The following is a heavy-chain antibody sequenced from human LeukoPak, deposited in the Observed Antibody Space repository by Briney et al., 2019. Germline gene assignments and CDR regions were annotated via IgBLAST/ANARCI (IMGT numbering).Heavy chain of an antibody. CDR1: GFTFSNYW. D-gene: IGHD2-2*01. CDR3: ARTPRYCSSTGCFYFDY. CDR2: IKHDGSEK. Sequence: GGSLRLSCAAPGFTFSNYWMSWVRQAPGKGLEWVANIKHDGSEKYYVDSVKGRFTISRDNAKNSLSLQMNSLRAEDTAVYYCARTPRYCSSTGCFYFDYWGQGTLVTLSS. J-gene: IGHJ4*02. V-gene: IGHV3-7*01.